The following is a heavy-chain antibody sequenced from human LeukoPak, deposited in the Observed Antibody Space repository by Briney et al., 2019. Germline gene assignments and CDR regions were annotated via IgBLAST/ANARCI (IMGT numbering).Heavy chain of an antibody. Sequence: GASVKVSCKASGYTFTSYGISWVRQAPGQGLEWMGWISAYNGNTNYAQKLQGRVTMTTDTSTSTAYMELRSLRPDDTAVYYCARDNDSSGWYLNNWFDPWGQGTLVTVSS. J-gene: IGHJ5*02. V-gene: IGHV1-18*01. CDR3: ARDNDSSGWYLNNWFDP. CDR2: ISAYNGNT. CDR1: GYTFTSYG. D-gene: IGHD6-19*01.